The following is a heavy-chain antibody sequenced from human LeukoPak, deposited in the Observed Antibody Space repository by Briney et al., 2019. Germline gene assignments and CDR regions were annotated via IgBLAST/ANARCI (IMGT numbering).Heavy chain of an antibody. CDR3: ARVRLEYYDFWSRFDP. J-gene: IGHJ5*02. D-gene: IGHD3-3*01. CDR2: ISYDGSNK. Sequence: PGGSLRLSCAASGFTFSSYAVHWVRQAPGKGLEWVAVISYDGSNKYYADSVKGRFTISRDNSKNTLYLQMNSLRAEDTAVYYCARVRLEYYDFWSRFDPWGQGTLVTVSS. CDR1: GFTFSSYA. V-gene: IGHV3-30*04.